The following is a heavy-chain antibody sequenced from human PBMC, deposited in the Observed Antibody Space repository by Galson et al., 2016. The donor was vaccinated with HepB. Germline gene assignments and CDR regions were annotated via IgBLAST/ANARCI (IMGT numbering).Heavy chain of an antibody. D-gene: IGHD3-10*01. Sequence: SVRVSCKASGYTFTNYYMHWVRQAPGQGLEWMGIMLPSGGTTKYAQNFQGRVSMTRDTATTTDFMELSSLRSEDTAVYYCARGNGSGSYGVFAYWGQGTLVTVSS. V-gene: IGHV1-46*01. CDR3: ARGNGSGSYGVFAY. CDR2: MLPSGGTT. J-gene: IGHJ4*02. CDR1: GYTFTNYY.